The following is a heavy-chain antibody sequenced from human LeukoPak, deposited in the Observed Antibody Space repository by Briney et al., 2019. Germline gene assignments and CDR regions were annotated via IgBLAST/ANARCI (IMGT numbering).Heavy chain of an antibody. CDR1: GFTFDDYA. V-gene: IGHV3-9*01. D-gene: IGHD1-26*01. CDR2: MSWNSGSI. J-gene: IGHJ4*02. CDR3: AKETRGGSYYSTPSFDY. Sequence: GRSLRLSCAASGFTFDDYAMRWVRQAPGKGLEWVSGMSWNSGSIGYADSVKGRFTISRDNAKNSLYLEMTSLRAEDTALYYCAKETRGGSYYSTPSFDYWGQGTLVTVSS.